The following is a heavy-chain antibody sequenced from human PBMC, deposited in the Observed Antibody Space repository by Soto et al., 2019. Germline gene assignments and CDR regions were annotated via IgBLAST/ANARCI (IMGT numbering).Heavy chain of an antibody. J-gene: IGHJ6*02. CDR2: INAGNGNT. CDR3: ARVGYCTNGVCYSHYYYGMDV. V-gene: IGHV1-3*01. Sequence: ASVKVSCKASGYTFTSYAMHWVRQAPGQRLEWMGWINAGNGNTKYSQKFQGRVTITRDTSASTAYMELSSLRSEDTAVYYCARVGYCTNGVCYSHYYYGMDVWGQGTTVTVYS. CDR1: GYTFTSYA. D-gene: IGHD2-8*01.